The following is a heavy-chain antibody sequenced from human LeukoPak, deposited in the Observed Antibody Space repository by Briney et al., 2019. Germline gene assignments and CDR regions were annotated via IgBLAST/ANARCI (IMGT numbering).Heavy chain of an antibody. D-gene: IGHD1-26*01. CDR3: ARLGATRGGDFDY. Sequence: GGSLRLSCAASGFTFSSYAMYWVRQAPGKGLEWVAVISYDGSNKYYADSVKGRFTISRDNSKNTLYLQMNSLRAEDTAVYYCARLGATRGGDFDYWGQGTLVTVSS. CDR2: ISYDGSNK. J-gene: IGHJ4*02. CDR1: GFTFSSYA. V-gene: IGHV3-30*01.